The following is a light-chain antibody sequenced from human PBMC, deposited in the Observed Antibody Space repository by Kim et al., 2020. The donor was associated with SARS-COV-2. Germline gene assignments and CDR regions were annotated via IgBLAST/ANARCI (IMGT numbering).Light chain of an antibody. V-gene: IGKV3-20*01. J-gene: IGKJ5*01. CDR1: QSVSSS. CDR2: GAS. Sequence: EIVLTQSPGTLSLSPGERGTLSCRASQSVSSSLAWYQQKPGQTLRLLLYGASSRAAGVPDRFSGSGSGTDSTLTISRLEPEDFAVYYCQQYGTLITFGQGTRLEIK. CDR3: QQYGTLIT.